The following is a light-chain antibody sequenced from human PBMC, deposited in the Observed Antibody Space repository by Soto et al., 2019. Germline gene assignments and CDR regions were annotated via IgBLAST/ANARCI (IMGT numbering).Light chain of an antibody. CDR3: SSYTSSRTAV. Sequence: QSALTQPASVSGSPGQSITISCTGSSSDVGGYKYVSWYQQYPGKAPKLMIYEVSNRPSGVSNRFSGSKSGNTASLTISGLQAEDEADYYCSSYTSSRTAVFGGGTKRTVL. J-gene: IGLJ2*01. CDR2: EVS. V-gene: IGLV2-14*01. CDR1: SSDVGGYKY.